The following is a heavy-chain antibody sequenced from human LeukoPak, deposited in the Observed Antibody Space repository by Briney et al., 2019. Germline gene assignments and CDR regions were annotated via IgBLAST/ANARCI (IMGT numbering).Heavy chain of an antibody. Sequence: EGTLRLSCVASGFTFSTYGMSWVRQAPGKGLEWVSAISGSGGSTYYADSVKGRFTISRDNSKNTLYLQMNSLRAEDTAVYYCARGWGGSSWFRTAIDYWGQGTLVTVSS. J-gene: IGHJ4*02. CDR2: ISGSGGST. D-gene: IGHD6-13*01. V-gene: IGHV3-23*01. CDR3: ARGWGGSSWFRTAIDY. CDR1: GFTFSTYG.